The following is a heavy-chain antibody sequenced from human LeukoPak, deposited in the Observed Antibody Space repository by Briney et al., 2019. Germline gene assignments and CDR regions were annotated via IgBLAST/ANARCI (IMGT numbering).Heavy chain of an antibody. CDR1: GGSFSSGDYY. CDR2: IYYSGST. V-gene: IGHV4-30-4*01. D-gene: IGHD2-21*02. J-gene: IGHJ4*02. CDR3: ARSPNCGGDCYIDY. Sequence: SETLSLTCTVSGGSFSSGDYYWNWIRQPPGKGLEWIGYIYYSGSTYFNPSLKSRVSISVDTSKNQVSLKLSSVTAADTAVYYCARSPNCGGDCYIDYWGQGTLVTVSS.